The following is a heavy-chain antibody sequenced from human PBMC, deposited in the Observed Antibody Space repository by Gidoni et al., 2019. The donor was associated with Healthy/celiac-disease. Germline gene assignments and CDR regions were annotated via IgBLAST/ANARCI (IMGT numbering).Heavy chain of an antibody. CDR3: ARLGYSYVSAFDI. CDR1: GDSFTSYW. D-gene: IGHD5-18*01. Sequence: EVQLVQSGAEVQKPGESLKISCKGSGDSFTSYWTGWVRQMPGKGREWRGFIYTGDSDTRYSPSFQGQVTISADKSISTAYLQWSSLKASDTAMYYCARLGYSYVSAFDIWGQGTMVTVSS. V-gene: IGHV5-51*03. CDR2: IYTGDSDT. J-gene: IGHJ3*02.